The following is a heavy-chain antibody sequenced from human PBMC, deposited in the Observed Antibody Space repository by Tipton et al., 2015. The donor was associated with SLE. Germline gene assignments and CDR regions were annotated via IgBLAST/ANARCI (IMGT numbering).Heavy chain of an antibody. CDR2: MNPDGSTP. Sequence: SLRLSCAASGFTFSSHWMYWVRQAPGKGLVWVSRMNPDGSTPAYADSVKGRFTIPRDNAKNTLYLQMSSLRVEDTAVYYCSRSQGYYDNWGQGTLVTVSS. V-gene: IGHV3-74*01. J-gene: IGHJ4*02. CDR1: GFTFSSHW. CDR3: SRSQGYYDN.